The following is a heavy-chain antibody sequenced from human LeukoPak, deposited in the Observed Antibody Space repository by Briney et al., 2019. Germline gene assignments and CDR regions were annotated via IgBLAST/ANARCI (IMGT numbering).Heavy chain of an antibody. J-gene: IGHJ2*01. CDR1: GGTFSSYA. Sequence: SVKVSCKASGGTFSSYAISWVRQAPGQGLEWMGGIIPIFGTANYAQKFQGRVTITTDESTSTAYMELSSLRSEDTAVYYCARDCVVAATPRWYFDLWGRGTLVTVSS. V-gene: IGHV1-69*05. D-gene: IGHD2-15*01. CDR3: ARDCVVAATPRWYFDL. CDR2: IIPIFGTA.